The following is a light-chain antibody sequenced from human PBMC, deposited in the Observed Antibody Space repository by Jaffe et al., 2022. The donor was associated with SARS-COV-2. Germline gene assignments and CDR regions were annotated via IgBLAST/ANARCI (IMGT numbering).Light chain of an antibody. CDR3: QQYYTTPPT. J-gene: IGKJ1*01. CDR2: WAS. Sequence: DIVMTQSPDSLAVSLGEWATINCRSSQTVLYSSNNKNYLAWYQQKPGQPPKLLIYWASTRESGVPGRFSGSGSGTNFTLTISSLQAEDVAVYYCQQYYTTPPTFGQGTKVEIE. V-gene: IGKV4-1*01. CDR1: QTVLYSSNNKNY.